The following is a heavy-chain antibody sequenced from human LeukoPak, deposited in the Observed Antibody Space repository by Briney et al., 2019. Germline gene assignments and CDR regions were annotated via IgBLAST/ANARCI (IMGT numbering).Heavy chain of an antibody. CDR1: GGSFSGYY. V-gene: IGHV4-34*01. CDR3: ARAGITMVRGVIINPQAEGRYDHMDV. D-gene: IGHD3-10*01. Sequence: SSETLSLTCAVYGGSFSGYYWSWIRQPPGKGLEWIGEINHSGSTNYNPSLKSRVTISVDTSKNQFSLKLSSVTAADTAVYYCARAGITMVRGVIINPQAEGRYDHMDVWGKGTTVTV. J-gene: IGHJ6*03. CDR2: INHSGST.